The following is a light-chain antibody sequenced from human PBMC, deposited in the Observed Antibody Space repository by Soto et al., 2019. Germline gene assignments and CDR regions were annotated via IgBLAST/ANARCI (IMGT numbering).Light chain of an antibody. J-gene: IGKJ1*01. CDR1: QSVLYSSNNKNY. Sequence: DIVMTQSPDSLAVSLGERATINCKSSQSVLYSSNNKNYLAWYQQKPGQPPKLLIYWASTRESGVPDRFSGSRSGTDFTLTISNLQAEDVAVYYCQQYYSPWTFGQGTKVEIK. CDR2: WAS. V-gene: IGKV4-1*01. CDR3: QQYYSPWT.